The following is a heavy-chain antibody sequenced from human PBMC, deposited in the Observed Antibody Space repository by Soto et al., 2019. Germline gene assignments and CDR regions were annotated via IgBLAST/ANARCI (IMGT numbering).Heavy chain of an antibody. D-gene: IGHD6-6*01. J-gene: IGHJ4*02. Sequence: SETLSLICPVSGGSISSDDYYWSWIRQPPGKGLEWVGYIYYNGRTDYNPSLKSRVIISIDTSKNQFSLHLNSVSAADTAVYYCARDRSNSPDYFDYWGQGTLVTVSS. CDR2: IYYNGRT. V-gene: IGHV4-30-4*01. CDR1: GGSISSDDYY. CDR3: ARDRSNSPDYFDY.